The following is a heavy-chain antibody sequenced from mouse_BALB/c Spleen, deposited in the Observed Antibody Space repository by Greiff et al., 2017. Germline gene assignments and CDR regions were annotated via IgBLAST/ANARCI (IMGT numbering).Heavy chain of an antibody. CDR1: GYSITSDYA. D-gene: IGHD1-1*01. CDR2: ISYSGST. Sequence: EVKLMESGPGLVKPSQSLSLTCTVTGYSITSDYAWNWIRQFPGNKLEWMGYISYSGSTSYNPSLKSRISITRDTSKNQFFLQLNSVTTEDTATYYCAIYYYGSGWFAYWGQGTLVTVSA. V-gene: IGHV3-2*02. J-gene: IGHJ3*01. CDR3: AIYYYGSGWFAY.